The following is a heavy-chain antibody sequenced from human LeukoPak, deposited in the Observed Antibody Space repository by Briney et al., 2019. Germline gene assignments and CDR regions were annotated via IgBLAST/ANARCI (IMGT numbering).Heavy chain of an antibody. V-gene: IGHV1-69*13. J-gene: IGHJ6*02. D-gene: IGHD3-3*01. Sequence: SVTVSCKASGGTFSSYAISWVRQAPGQGLEWMGGIIPIFGTANYAQKFQGRVTITADESTSTAYMELSSLRSEDTAVYYCARARNYDFWSGLYYYYGMDVWGQGTTVTVSS. CDR1: GGTFSSYA. CDR2: IIPIFGTA. CDR3: ARARNYDFWSGLYYYYGMDV.